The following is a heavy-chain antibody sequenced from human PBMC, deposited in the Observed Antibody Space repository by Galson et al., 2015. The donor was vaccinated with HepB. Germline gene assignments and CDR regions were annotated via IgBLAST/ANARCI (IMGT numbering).Heavy chain of an antibody. CDR3: ARVFCGGDCPP. V-gene: IGHV5-51*01. Sequence: QSGAEVKKPGESLKISCKGSEYNFTNYWIGWVRQMPGKGLEWMGIIYPGDSDTRYSPSFQGQVTISSDKSISTAYLQWGSLKASDPAMYYCARVFCGGDCPPWGQGTLVTVSS. J-gene: IGHJ5*02. CDR2: IYPGDSDT. D-gene: IGHD2-21*01. CDR1: EYNFTNYW.